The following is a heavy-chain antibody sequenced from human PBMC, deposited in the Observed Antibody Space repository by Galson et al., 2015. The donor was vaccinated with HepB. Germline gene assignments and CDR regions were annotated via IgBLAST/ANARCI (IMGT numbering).Heavy chain of an antibody. CDR2: ISSSSTTI. Sequence: SLRLSCAASTFIFSTYSMNWVRQAPGKGLEWVSYISSSSTTIYYADSVKGQFTISRDNAKNSLYLQMNTLRADDTAEYYCAKGRNWNGDEAFDIWVQGTLVTVSS. V-gene: IGHV3-48*04. D-gene: IGHD1-20*01. J-gene: IGHJ3*02. CDR1: TFIFSTYS. CDR3: AKGRNWNGDEAFDI.